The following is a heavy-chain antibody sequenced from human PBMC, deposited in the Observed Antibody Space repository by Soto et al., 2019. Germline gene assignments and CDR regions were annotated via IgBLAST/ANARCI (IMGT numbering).Heavy chain of an antibody. CDR2: ISSSSSYI. CDR3: ARGQPIAVAGTAFDY. D-gene: IGHD6-19*01. Sequence: EVQLVESGGGLVKPGGSLRLSCAASGFTFSSYSMNWVRQAPGKGLEWVSSISSSSSYIYYADSVKGRFTISRDNAKNSLYLQMNSLRAEDTAVYYCARGQPIAVAGTAFDYWGQGTLVTVSS. V-gene: IGHV3-21*01. CDR1: GFTFSSYS. J-gene: IGHJ4*02.